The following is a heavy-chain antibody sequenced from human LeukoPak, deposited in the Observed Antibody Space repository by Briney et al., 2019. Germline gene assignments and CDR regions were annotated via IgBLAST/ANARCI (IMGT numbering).Heavy chain of an antibody. J-gene: IGHJ4*02. CDR2: ISGSGGST. CDR3: AKDSRGYYDYVWGSYLRG. D-gene: IGHD3-16*02. Sequence: GGSLRLSCAASGFTFSSYAMSWVRQAPGKRLEWVSAISGSGGSTYYADSVKGRFTISRDNSKNTLYLQMNSLRAEDTAVYYCAKDSRGYYDYVWGSYLRGWGQGTLVTVYS. V-gene: IGHV3-23*01. CDR1: GFTFSSYA.